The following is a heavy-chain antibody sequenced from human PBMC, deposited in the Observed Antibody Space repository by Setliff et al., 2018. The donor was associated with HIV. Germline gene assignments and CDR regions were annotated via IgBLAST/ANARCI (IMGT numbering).Heavy chain of an antibody. J-gene: IGHJ4*02. Sequence: GGSLRLSCAASGFTFSSYSMNWVRQAPGKGLEWVSSISSSSSYIYYADSVKGRFTISRDNAKNSLYLQMNSLRAEDTAVYYCARVVGAYYDSSGYYCARVWGSSSSVYYFDYWGQGTLVTV. CDR3: ARVVGAYYDSSGYYCARVWGSSSSVYYFDY. CDR1: GFTFSSYS. D-gene: IGHD3-22*01. V-gene: IGHV3-21*01. CDR2: ISSSSSYI.